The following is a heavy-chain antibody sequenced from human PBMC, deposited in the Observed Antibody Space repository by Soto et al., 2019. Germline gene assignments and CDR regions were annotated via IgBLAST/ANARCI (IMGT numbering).Heavy chain of an antibody. CDR1: GGSISSSSYY. D-gene: IGHD3-10*01. CDR2: IYYSGST. CDR3: ARLRMVRGVITNY. J-gene: IGHJ4*02. Sequence: QLQLQESGPGLVKPSETLSLTCTVSGGSISSSSYYWGWIRQPPGKGLEWIGSIYYSGSTYYNPSLKSRVTISVDTSKNQFSLKLSSVTAADTAVYYCARLRMVRGVITNYWGQGTLVTVSS. V-gene: IGHV4-39*01.